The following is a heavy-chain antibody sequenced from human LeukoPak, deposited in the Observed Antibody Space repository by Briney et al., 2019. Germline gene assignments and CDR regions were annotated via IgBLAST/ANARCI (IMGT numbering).Heavy chain of an antibody. CDR2: INSDGSST. CDR3: AVPATTVTTDYFDY. V-gene: IGHV3-74*01. D-gene: IGHD4-11*01. CDR1: GFTFSSYW. J-gene: IGHJ4*02. Sequence: GGSLRLSCAASGFTFSSYWMHWARQAPGKGLVWVSRINSDGSSTNYADSVKGRFTTSRDNAKNTVYLQMNSLRAEDTGMYYCAVPATTVTTDYFDYWGQGTLVTVSS.